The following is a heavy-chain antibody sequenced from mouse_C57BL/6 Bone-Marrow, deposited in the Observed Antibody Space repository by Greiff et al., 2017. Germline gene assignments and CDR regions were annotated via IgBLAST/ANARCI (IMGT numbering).Heavy chain of an antibody. V-gene: IGHV3-8*01. Sequence: EVHLVEPGPGLAKPSQSLSLSCSVTGYSFTSDYWNWIRKFPGNKLEYMGYISYSGSTYYNPSLNSRISITRDTSKNQYYLQLNSVTTEDTATYYCARSGRGAMDYWGQGTSVTVSS. J-gene: IGHJ4*01. CDR3: ARSGRGAMDY. CDR2: ISYSGST. CDR1: GYSFTSDY. D-gene: IGHD3-3*01.